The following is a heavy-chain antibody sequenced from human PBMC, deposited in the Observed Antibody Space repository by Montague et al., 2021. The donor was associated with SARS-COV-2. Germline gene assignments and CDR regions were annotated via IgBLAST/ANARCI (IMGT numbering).Heavy chain of an antibody. D-gene: IGHD3-22*01. V-gene: IGHV4-39*01. CDR1: GVSVTTSDYF. J-gene: IGHJ4*02. CDR2: VFYNGRT. CDR3: ASPSGYHLVKY. Sequence: SETLSLTCTVAGVSVTTSDYFWGWIRQPPGKGLEWIGTVFYNGRTRYNPSLNSRVAMSVDTSTNQFSLELSSVTAADTAVYYCASPSGYHLVKYWGRGTLVAVS.